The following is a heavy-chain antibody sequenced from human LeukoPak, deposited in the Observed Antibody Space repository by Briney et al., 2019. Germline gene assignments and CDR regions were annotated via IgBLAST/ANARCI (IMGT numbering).Heavy chain of an antibody. Sequence: PETLSLTCTVSGGSLSSYFWSWVRPPPRKGLEWIGYIYYSGTTNYNPSLKSRVTISVETSKNQCSLKLSSVTAADTAVYYCARSGGNRWAFDIWGQGTMVTVSS. D-gene: IGHD1-14*01. CDR1: GGSLSSYF. V-gene: IGHV4-59*01. CDR2: IYYSGTT. CDR3: ARSGGNRWAFDI. J-gene: IGHJ3*02.